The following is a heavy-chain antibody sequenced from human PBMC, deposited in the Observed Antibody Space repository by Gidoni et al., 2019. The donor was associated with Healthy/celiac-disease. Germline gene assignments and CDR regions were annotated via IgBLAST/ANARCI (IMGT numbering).Heavy chain of an antibody. CDR1: VFPFSSYS. D-gene: IGHD2-21*01. CDR3: AREDGGDGYDNYFDY. CDR2: ISSSSSYI. Sequence: EVQLVESGGGLVKPGGSLRLSCAPSVFPFSSYSMNWVRQAPGKGLEWVSSISSSSSYIYYADSVKGRFTISRDNAKNSLYLQMNSLRAEDTAVYYCAREDGGDGYDNYFDYWGQGTLVTVSS. J-gene: IGHJ4*02. V-gene: IGHV3-21*01.